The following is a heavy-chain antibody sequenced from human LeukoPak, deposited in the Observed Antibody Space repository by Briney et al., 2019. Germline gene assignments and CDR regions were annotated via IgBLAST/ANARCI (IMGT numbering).Heavy chain of an antibody. D-gene: IGHD5-18*01. J-gene: IGHJ5*02. Sequence: SETLSLTCTVSVGSISSYYWSWIRQPPGKGLEWIGYIYYSGSTNYNPSLKSRVTISVDTSKNQFSLKLSSVTAADTAVYYCARDTDSYGYSWFDPWGQGTLVTVSS. V-gene: IGHV4-59*01. CDR3: ARDTDSYGYSWFDP. CDR2: IYYSGST. CDR1: VGSISSYY.